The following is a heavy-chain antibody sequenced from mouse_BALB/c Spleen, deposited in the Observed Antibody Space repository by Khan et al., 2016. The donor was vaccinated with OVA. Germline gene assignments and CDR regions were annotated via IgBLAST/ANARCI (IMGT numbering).Heavy chain of an antibody. D-gene: IGHD1-1*01. Sequence: NYVMNWVKQAPGKGLKLMAWINTYTGEPTYADDFKGRFAFSLETSASTPYLQINNLKNEDTSKYFCARDGKRHFAYWGKGTLVIVSA. CDR3: ARDGKRHFAY. CDR2: INTYTGEP. V-gene: IGHV9-3-1*01. CDR1: NYV. J-gene: IGHJ3*01.